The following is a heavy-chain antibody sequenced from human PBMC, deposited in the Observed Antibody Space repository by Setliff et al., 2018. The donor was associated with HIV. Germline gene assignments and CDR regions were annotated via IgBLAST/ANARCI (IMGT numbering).Heavy chain of an antibody. D-gene: IGHD1-26*01. J-gene: IGHJ4*02. CDR2: MNRDGREK. CDR1: GFTFSSSW. V-gene: IGHV3-7*05. CDR3: TTEIRWELLPNY. Sequence: PGGSLRLSCAASGFTFSSSWMTWVRQAPGRGLEYVAGMNRDGREKLYADSVKGRFSISRDNAKNSLYLQMSSLRTEDTAVYYCTTEIRWELLPNYWGQGTLVTVSS.